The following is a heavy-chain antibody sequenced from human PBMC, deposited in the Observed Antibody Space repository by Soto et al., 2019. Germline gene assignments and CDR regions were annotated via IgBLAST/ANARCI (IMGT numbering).Heavy chain of an antibody. D-gene: IGHD4-4*01. CDR1: GGSISSSSYY. CDR3: ARHAYSNYYYYMDV. Sequence: SEILSLTCTVSGGSISSSSYYWGWIRQPPGKGLEWIGSIYYSGSTYYNPSLKSRVTISVDTSKNQFSLKLSSVTAADTAVYYCARHAYSNYYYYMDVWGKGTTVTVSS. J-gene: IGHJ6*03. CDR2: IYYSGST. V-gene: IGHV4-39*01.